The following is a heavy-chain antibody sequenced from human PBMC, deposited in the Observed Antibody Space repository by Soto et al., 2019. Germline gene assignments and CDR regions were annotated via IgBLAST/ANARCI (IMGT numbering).Heavy chain of an antibody. CDR1: GYNFNQYY. V-gene: IGHV1-46*02. D-gene: IGHD4-17*01. CDR2: INLRGGTT. Sequence: QVQLVQSGAEVRKPGASVRLSCETSGYNFNQYYIHWVRQAPGQGLEWMGIINLRGGTTEYAHKFRGRVTVTGDTPTSTAYLQLSRLRSEDTAVYFCARGPDDSDVPRWDYWGQGTLVTVSS. CDR3: ARGPDDSDVPRWDY. J-gene: IGHJ4*02.